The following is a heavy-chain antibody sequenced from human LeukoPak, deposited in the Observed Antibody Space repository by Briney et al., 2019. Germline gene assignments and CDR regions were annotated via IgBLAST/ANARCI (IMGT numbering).Heavy chain of an antibody. Sequence: SETLSLTCTVSGGSISGYYWSWIRQPPGKGLEWIGYIFSSGSSAYNPSLRSRVTASIDTSKNQFSLKLSSVTAADTAVYYCARWYCSGGTCFHLDDWGQGTLVTISS. CDR1: GGSISGYY. D-gene: IGHD2-15*01. CDR2: IFSSGSS. CDR3: ARWYCSGGTCFHLDD. J-gene: IGHJ4*02. V-gene: IGHV4-59*08.